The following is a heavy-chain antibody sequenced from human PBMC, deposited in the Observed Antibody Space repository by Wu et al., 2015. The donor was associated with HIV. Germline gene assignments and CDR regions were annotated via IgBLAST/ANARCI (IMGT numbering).Heavy chain of an antibody. Sequence: QVQLVQSGAEVKRPGASVRVSCKTSGYSFPAYYIHWVRQAPGQGLEWMGRINPNTGGADSAQKFQGRVTMTRDTSISTAYLDLTWLRLDDTAVYYCAAGIQSGGANYWGQGTLVTVSS. CDR1: GYSFPAYY. CDR2: INPNTGGA. CDR3: AAGIQSGGANY. D-gene: IGHD2-21*01. J-gene: IGHJ4*02. V-gene: IGHV1-2*02.